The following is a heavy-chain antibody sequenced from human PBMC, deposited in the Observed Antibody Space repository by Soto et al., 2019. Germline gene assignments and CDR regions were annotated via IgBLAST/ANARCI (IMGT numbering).Heavy chain of an antibody. D-gene: IGHD5-12*01. J-gene: IGHJ6*03. CDR3: ARTYSGYGNYYYYYYMDA. V-gene: IGHV1-18*01. CDR2: IGAYNGNT. Sequence: QVQLVQSGAEVRKPGASVKVSCKTSGYTFTSSDISWVRQAPGQGLEWMGWIGAYNGNTNYAQNLQGRVTMTIDTSTSTAYMELRSLRSDDTAVYYCARTYSGYGNYYYYYYMDAWGKGTTLTVSS. CDR1: GYTFTSSD.